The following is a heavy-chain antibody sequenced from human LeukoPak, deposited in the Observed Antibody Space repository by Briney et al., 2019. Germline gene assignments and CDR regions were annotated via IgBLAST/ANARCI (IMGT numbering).Heavy chain of an antibody. D-gene: IGHD2-2*02. CDR2: IIPIFGTA. V-gene: IGHV1-69*13. CDR3: ANSWPARAQIPAGIVYNWFDP. J-gene: IGHJ5*02. Sequence: SVKVSCKASGGTFSSYAISWVRQAPGQGLEWMGGIIPIFGTANYAQKFQGRVTITADESTSTAYMELSSLRSEDTAVYYCANSWPARAQIPAGIVYNWFDPWGQGALVTVSS. CDR1: GGTFSSYA.